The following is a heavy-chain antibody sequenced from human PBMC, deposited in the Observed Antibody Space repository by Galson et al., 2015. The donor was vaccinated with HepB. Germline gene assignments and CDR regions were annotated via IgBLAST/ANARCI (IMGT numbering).Heavy chain of an antibody. V-gene: IGHV1-24*01. CDR1: GYTLTELS. CDR2: FDPEDGET. D-gene: IGHD3-3*01. CDR3: ATGAITIFGVVIDHNWFDP. J-gene: IGHJ5*02. Sequence: SVKVSCKVSGYTLTELSMHWVRQAPGKGLEWMGGFDPEDGETIYAQKFQGRVTMTEDTSTDTAYMELSSLRSEDTAVYYCATGAITIFGVVIDHNWFDPWGQGTLVTVSS.